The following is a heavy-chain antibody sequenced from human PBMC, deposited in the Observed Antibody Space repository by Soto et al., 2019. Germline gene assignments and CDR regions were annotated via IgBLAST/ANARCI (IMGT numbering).Heavy chain of an antibody. Sequence: QVQLVESGGGVVQPGTSLRLSCAASGFKFNGYGMHWVRQAPGKGLEWVAVIWFDGSTKYYADSVKGRFTISRDNSRNTLDLQMNSLRAEDTAVYYWARDGDGATTFYGYFDYWGKGALVSVSS. J-gene: IGHJ4*02. CDR1: GFKFNGYG. D-gene: IGHD1-26*01. CDR3: ARDGDGATTFYGYFDY. CDR2: IWFDGSTK. V-gene: IGHV3-33*01.